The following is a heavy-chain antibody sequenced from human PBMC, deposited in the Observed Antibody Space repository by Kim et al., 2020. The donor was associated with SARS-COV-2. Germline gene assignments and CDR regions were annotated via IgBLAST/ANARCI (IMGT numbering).Heavy chain of an antibody. J-gene: IGHJ4*02. V-gene: IGHV4-34*01. CDR3: ARGRLRRIAAAGTVIDY. Sequence: LKRRVTISVDTSKTQFSLKLSSVTAADTAVYYCARGRLRRIAAAGTVIDYWGQGTLVTVSS. D-gene: IGHD6-13*01.